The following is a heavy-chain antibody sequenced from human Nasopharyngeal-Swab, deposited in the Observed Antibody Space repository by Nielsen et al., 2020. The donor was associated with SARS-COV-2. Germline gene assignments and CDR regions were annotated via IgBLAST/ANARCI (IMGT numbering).Heavy chain of an antibody. J-gene: IGHJ5*02. D-gene: IGHD6-19*01. V-gene: IGHV4-39*07. CDR2: IYYSGST. Sequence: RQAPGKGLEWIGSIYYSGSTYYNPSLKSRVTISVDTSKNQFSLKLSSVTAADTAMYYCAREERGYSSGWYSSWFDPWGQGTLVTVSS. CDR3: AREERGYSSGWYSSWFDP.